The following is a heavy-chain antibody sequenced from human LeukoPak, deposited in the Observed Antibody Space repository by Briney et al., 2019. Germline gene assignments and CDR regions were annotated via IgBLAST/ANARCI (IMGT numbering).Heavy chain of an antibody. CDR1: GGSISSYY. CDR2: IYYSGST. D-gene: IGHD6-13*01. Sequence: SETLSLTCTVSGGSISSYYWSWIRQPPGKGLEWIGYIYYSGSTNYNPSLKSRVTISVDTSKNQFSLKLSSVTAADTAVYYCARRGYSSSWYALGYWGQGMLVTVSS. CDR3: ARRGYSSSWYALGY. V-gene: IGHV4-59*08. J-gene: IGHJ4*02.